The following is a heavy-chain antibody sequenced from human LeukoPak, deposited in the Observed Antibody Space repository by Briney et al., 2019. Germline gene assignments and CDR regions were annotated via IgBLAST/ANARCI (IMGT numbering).Heavy chain of an antibody. CDR3: ARVGAVPGIDP. CDR2: ISYSANT. J-gene: IGHJ5*02. V-gene: IGHV4-38-2*01. CDR1: GFPISSGFS. D-gene: IGHD3-16*01. Sequence: SETLSLTCAVFGFPISSGFSWAWIRQSPGKGLEWTTSISYSANTYYKPSLESRLFISADTSKNQFSVRLTSVTAADTAVYYCARVGAVPGIDPWGQGILVTVSS.